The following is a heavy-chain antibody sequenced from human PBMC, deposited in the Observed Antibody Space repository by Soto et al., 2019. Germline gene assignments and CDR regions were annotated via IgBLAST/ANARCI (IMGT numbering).Heavy chain of an antibody. Sequence: ASVKVSCKASGYTFTGYAMHWVRQAPGQRLEWMGWINADNGKTDYSQKFQGRMAITRDTSASTAYMELSSLRSEDTAVYYCARDQGPGTSNSWYVYWGQGTLVTVSS. CDR3: ARDQGPGTSNSWYVY. V-gene: IGHV1-3*01. D-gene: IGHD6-13*01. CDR2: INADNGKT. J-gene: IGHJ4*01. CDR1: GYTFTGYA.